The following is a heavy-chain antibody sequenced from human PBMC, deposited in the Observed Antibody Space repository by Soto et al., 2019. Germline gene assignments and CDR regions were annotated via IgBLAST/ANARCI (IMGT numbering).Heavy chain of an antibody. CDR3: ARDGKTGFGELRGDYYYYFGMDV. CDR2: ISAYNGNT. J-gene: IGHJ6*02. CDR1: GYTFTSCG. V-gene: IGHV1-18*01. Sequence: ASVKVPSQASGYTFTSCGISWVRQAPGQGLEWMGWISAYNGNTNYAQELQGRVTMTTDTSTSTAYMELRSLRSDATAVYYCARDGKTGFGELRGDYYYYFGMDVWGQGTTVTVSS. D-gene: IGHD3-10*01.